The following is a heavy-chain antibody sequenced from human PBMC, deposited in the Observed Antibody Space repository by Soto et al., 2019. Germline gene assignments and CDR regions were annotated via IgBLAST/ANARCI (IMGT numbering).Heavy chain of an antibody. J-gene: IGHJ6*03. D-gene: IGHD3-9*01. Sequence: QYGGSLRLSCAASGFTFSSYAMSWVCQAPGKGLEWVSAISGSGGSTYYADSVKGRFTISRDNSKNTLYLQMNSLRAEDTAVYYCAKGGVEYDTKGYYYYYMDVWGKGTTVTVSS. CDR2: ISGSGGST. CDR3: AKGGVEYDTKGYYYYYMDV. CDR1: GFTFSSYA. V-gene: IGHV3-23*01.